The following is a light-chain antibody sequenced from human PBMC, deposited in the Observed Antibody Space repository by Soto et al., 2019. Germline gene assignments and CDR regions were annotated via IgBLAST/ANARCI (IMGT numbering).Light chain of an antibody. Sequence: SALTQPASLSGSPGQSITISCPGTSSEVGSYNLVSWYQQLPGKAPKLIIYEVSKRPSGVSNRFSGSKSGNTASLTISGLQAEDEADYYCCSWAGSNTFYFFGTGTKVTVL. V-gene: IGLV2-23*02. J-gene: IGLJ1*01. CDR1: SSEVGSYNL. CDR2: EVS. CDR3: CSWAGSNTFYF.